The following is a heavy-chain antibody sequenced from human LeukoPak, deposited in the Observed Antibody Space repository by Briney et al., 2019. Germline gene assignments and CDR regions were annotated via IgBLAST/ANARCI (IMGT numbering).Heavy chain of an antibody. D-gene: IGHD2-2*02. V-gene: IGHV3-66*01. Sequence: GGSLRLSCAASGFTVSSNYMSWVRQAPGKGLEWVSVIYSGGSTYYADSVKGRFTISRDNSKNTLYLQMNSLRAEDTAVYYCAKEAGVDCSSTSCYRAPRWFDPWGQGTLVTVSS. CDR3: AKEAGVDCSSTSCYRAPRWFDP. CDR1: GFTVSSNY. J-gene: IGHJ5*02. CDR2: IYSGGST.